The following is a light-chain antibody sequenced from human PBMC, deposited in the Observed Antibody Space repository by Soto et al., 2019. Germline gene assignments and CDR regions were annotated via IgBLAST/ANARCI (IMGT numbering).Light chain of an antibody. CDR1: QSITRY. CDR2: GAS. J-gene: IGKJ1*01. V-gene: IGKV1-39*01. CDR3: QQSTRTPWT. Sequence: DIQMTQSPSSLSASEGNRVSITCRASQSITRYLNWYQLKPGKAPKLLIYGASSLQSGVPSRFRGSGYGTDFTLSISSLQPDDFATYYCQQSTRTPWTFGQGTRVEIK.